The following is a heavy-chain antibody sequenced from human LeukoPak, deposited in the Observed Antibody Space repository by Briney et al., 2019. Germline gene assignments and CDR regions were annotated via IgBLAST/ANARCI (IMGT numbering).Heavy chain of an antibody. V-gene: IGHV3-9*01. D-gene: IGHD1-1*01. CDR3: AKDKGETGTGTIDS. CDR2: ITWNSNGI. Sequence: PGGSLRLSCAASGFSFNGYAMHWVRQAPGKGLEWVSGITWNSNGIAYADSVKGRFTISRDNAKNSLYVQIDSLRPEDTAFYYCAKDKGETGTGTIDSWGQGTLVTVSS. CDR1: GFSFNGYA. J-gene: IGHJ4*02.